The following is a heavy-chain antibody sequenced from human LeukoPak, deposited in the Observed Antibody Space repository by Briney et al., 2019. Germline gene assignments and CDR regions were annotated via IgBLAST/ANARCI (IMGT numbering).Heavy chain of an antibody. V-gene: IGHV4-59*12. CDR1: GGSISNYY. J-gene: IGHJ4*02. CDR2: IYYTGNT. Sequence: SETLSLTCTVSGGSISNYYWNWIRQPPGKGLEWIGYIYYTGNTNYNPSLKSRVTISVDTSKNQFSVKLSSVTAADTAVYYCARENPDSSGYYYGDYWGQGTLVTVSS. D-gene: IGHD3-22*01. CDR3: ARENPDSSGYYYGDY.